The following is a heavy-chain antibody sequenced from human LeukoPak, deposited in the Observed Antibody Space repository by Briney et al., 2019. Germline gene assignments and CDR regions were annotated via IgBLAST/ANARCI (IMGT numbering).Heavy chain of an antibody. CDR1: GGTFSSYD. J-gene: IGHJ4*02. CDR3: ARPYDYGDYAGAGGFDY. CDR2: IIPTLGIA. V-gene: IGHV1-69*04. D-gene: IGHD4-17*01. Sequence: GASVKVSCKASGGTFSSYDISWVRQAPGQGLEWMGRIIPTLGIAKYAQKFQGRVTITADKSTNTTYMELSSLRSEDTAVYYCARPYDYGDYAGAGGFDYRGQGTLVTVSS.